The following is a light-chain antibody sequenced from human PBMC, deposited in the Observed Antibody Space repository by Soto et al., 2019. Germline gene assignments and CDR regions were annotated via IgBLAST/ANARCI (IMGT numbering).Light chain of an antibody. CDR3: QQYGSLPLT. CDR2: ATS. CDR1: QSVSRDY. Sequence: VVLTQSPGTLSLSPGEGATLSCRASQSVSRDYLVWYQHKPGQAPSLLIYATSTRATGIPDRFSASGSGTDFSRTISRLEPEDFAVYYCQQYGSLPLTFGGGTKVEIK. V-gene: IGKV3-20*01. J-gene: IGKJ4*01.